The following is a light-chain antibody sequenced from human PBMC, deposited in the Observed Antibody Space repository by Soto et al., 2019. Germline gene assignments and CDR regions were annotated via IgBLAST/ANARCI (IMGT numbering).Light chain of an antibody. V-gene: IGKV1-33*01. CDR1: QDINTY. CDR2: DAS. J-gene: IGKJ4*01. CDR3: TDYDTPRMT. Sequence: DIQMTQSPSSLSASVGDRVTITCQASQDINTYLNWYQQKPGKAPKLLIYDASKLETGVPSRFSGGGFGTDFTLTITSLQPEDIATYFCTDYDTPRMTFGGGTKVEFK.